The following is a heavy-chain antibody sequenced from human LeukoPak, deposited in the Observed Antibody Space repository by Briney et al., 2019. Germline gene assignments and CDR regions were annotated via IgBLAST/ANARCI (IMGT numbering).Heavy chain of an antibody. J-gene: IGHJ3*02. CDR1: GGSFSGYY. CDR3: AKSNGYGIVDI. CDR2: IYYTGRT. D-gene: IGHD1-26*01. V-gene: IGHV4-34*11. Sequence: SETLSLTCAVYGGSFSGYYWSWIRQPPGKGLEWIGYIYYTGRTKYNPSLASRLTISIDTSKSQFSLRLTSVAAADTAVYYCAKSNGYGIVDIWGQGTMVTVSS.